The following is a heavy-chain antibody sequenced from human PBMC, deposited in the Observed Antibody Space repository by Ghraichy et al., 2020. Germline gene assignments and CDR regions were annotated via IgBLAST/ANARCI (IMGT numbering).Heavy chain of an antibody. CDR3: ATYAMGGGGVGY. CDR2: ILYGGSN. Sequence: EPLNISCTVSGASITNYHGSWIRQSPGKGLEWIGHILYGGSNKYNPSLKSRVTISVDTSKNQFSLQLSSVTAADTAVYFCATYAMGGGGVGYWGQGTLVTVSS. CDR1: GASITNYH. V-gene: IGHV4-59*01. D-gene: IGHD1-26*01. J-gene: IGHJ4*02.